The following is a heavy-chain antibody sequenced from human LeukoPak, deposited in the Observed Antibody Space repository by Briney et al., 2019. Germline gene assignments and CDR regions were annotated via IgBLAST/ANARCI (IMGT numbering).Heavy chain of an antibody. CDR1: GFTFSNAW. CDR2: IKQDGSEK. J-gene: IGHJ6*02. Sequence: GGSLRLSCAASGFTFSNAWMSWVRQAPGKGLEWVANIKQDGSEKYYVDSVKGRFTISRDNAKNSLYLQMNSLRAEDTAVYYCAREIAVAVVYGMDVWGQGTTVTVSS. D-gene: IGHD6-19*01. V-gene: IGHV3-7*01. CDR3: AREIAVAVVYGMDV.